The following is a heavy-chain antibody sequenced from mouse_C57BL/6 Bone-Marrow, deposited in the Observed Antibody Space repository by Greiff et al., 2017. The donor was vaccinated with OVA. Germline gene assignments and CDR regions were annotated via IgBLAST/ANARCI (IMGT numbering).Heavy chain of an antibody. J-gene: IGHJ1*03. D-gene: IGHD2-4*01. Sequence: DVQLQESGGGLVQPGGSMKLSCVASGFTFSNYWMNWVRQSPEKGLEWVAQIRLKSDNYATHYAESVKGRFTISRDDSKSSVYLQMNNLRAEYTGIYYGTGEYDYDWYWYFDVWGTGTTVTVSS. CDR1: GFTFSNYW. CDR3: TGEYDYDWYWYFDV. V-gene: IGHV6-3*01. CDR2: IRLKSDNYAT.